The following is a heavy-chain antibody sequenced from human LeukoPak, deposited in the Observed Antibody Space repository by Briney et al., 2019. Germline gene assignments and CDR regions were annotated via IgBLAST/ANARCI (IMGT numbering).Heavy chain of an antibody. CDR1: GYSFTNYW. D-gene: IGHD2-21*02. CDR3: ARLHLTASLAAVYFDY. Sequence: GESLKISCKGSGYSFTNYWIGWVRQMPGKGLEWMGIIYPGDSDTRYSPSFQGQVTISADKSSSTASLQWSSLKASDTAMYYRARLHLTASLAAVYFDYWGQGTLVTVSS. V-gene: IGHV5-51*01. CDR2: IYPGDSDT. J-gene: IGHJ4*02.